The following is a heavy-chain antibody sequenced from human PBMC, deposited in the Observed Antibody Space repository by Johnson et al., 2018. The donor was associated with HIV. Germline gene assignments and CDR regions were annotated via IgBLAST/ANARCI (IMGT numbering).Heavy chain of an antibody. CDR1: GFTFSSYA. D-gene: IGHD3-10*01. CDR2: ISYDGSNK. CDR3: GRDSGVRDAFDI. Sequence: QVQLVESGGGVVQPGRSLRLSCAASGFTFSSYAMHWDRQAPGKGLEWVAVISYDGSNKYYADSVKGRFPISRDNSKNTLYLQMTSLGSEDPAVYYCGRDSGVRDAFDIWGQGTMVTVSS. J-gene: IGHJ3*02. V-gene: IGHV3-30*04.